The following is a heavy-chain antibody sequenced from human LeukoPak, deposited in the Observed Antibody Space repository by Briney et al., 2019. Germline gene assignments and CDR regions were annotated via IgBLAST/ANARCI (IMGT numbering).Heavy chain of an antibody. CDR1: GFTFSSYA. Sequence: GGSLRLSCAASGFTFSSYAMHWVRQAPGKGLEWVAVISYDGSNKYYADSVKGRFTISRDNSKNTLYLQMNSLRAEDTAVYYCANMGDYGGNSVAPAIDYWGQGTLVTVSS. CDR3: ANMGDYGGNSVAPAIDY. CDR2: ISYDGSNK. V-gene: IGHV3-30*04. J-gene: IGHJ4*02. D-gene: IGHD4-23*01.